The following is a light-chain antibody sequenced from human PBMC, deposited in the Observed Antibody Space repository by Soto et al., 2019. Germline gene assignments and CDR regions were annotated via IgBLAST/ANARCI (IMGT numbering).Light chain of an antibody. CDR1: SSDVGSYNL. V-gene: IGLV2-23*02. CDR3: CSYAGSSTVL. CDR2: DVN. J-gene: IGLJ2*01. Sequence: HSALTQPASVSGSPGQSITISCTGSSSDVGSYNLVSWYQHHPGKAPKLMIYDVNKRPSGVSYRFSGSKSGNTASLTISGLQAEDEADYYCCSYAGSSTVLFVGGTKLTVL.